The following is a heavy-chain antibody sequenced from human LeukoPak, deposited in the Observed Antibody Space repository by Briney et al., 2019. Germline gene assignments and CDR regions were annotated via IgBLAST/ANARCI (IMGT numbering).Heavy chain of an antibody. D-gene: IGHD5-12*01. CDR3: ASLYSGYVDFDY. CDR2: INHSGST. CDR1: GGSFSGYY. Sequence: SETLSLTCAVYGGSFSGYYWSWIRQPPGKGLELIGEINHSGSTNYNPSLKRRVTISVDTSKNQFSLKLSSVTAADTAVYYCASLYSGYVDFDYWGQGTLVTVSS. V-gene: IGHV4-34*01. J-gene: IGHJ4*02.